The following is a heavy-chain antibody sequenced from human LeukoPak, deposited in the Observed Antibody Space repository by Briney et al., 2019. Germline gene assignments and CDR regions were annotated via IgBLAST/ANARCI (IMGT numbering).Heavy chain of an antibody. J-gene: IGHJ4*02. Sequence: GGSLRLSCAASGFTFSSYAMHWVLQAPAKELQWGAVISYDGSNKYYADSVKGRFTISRDNSKNTLYLQMNSLRAEDTAVYYCARGGYYDSTDYWGQGTLVTVSS. V-gene: IGHV3-30*04. CDR3: ARGGYYDSTDY. CDR2: ISYDGSNK. CDR1: GFTFSSYA. D-gene: IGHD3-22*01.